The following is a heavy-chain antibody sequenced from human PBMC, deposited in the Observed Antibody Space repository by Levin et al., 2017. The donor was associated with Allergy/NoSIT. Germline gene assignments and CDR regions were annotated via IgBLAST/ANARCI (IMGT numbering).Heavy chain of an antibody. J-gene: IGHJ1*01. CDR2: IIPIFGTA. D-gene: IGHD4-11*01. Sequence: GASVKVSCKASGGTFSSYAISWVRQAPGQGLEWMGGIIPIFGTANYAQKFQGRVTITADESTSTAYMELSSLRSEDTAVYYCARGYAVTTDLSAKYFQHWGQGTLVTVSS. CDR1: GGTFSSYA. V-gene: IGHV1-69*13. CDR3: ARGYAVTTDLSAKYFQH.